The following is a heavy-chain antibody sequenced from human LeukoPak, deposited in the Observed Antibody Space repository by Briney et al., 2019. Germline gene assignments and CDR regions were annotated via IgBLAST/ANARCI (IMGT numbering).Heavy chain of an antibody. CDR3: GKDKQDCSSTSCYTWFPDAFDI. Sequence: QPGGSLRLSCAASGFTFSSYAMSWVRQAPGKGLEWVSAISGSGGSTYYADSVKGRFTISRDNSKNTLYLQMNSLRAEDTAVYYCGKDKQDCSSTSCYTWFPDAFDIWGQGTMVTVSS. V-gene: IGHV3-23*01. CDR2: ISGSGGST. CDR1: GFTFSSYA. D-gene: IGHD2-2*02. J-gene: IGHJ3*02.